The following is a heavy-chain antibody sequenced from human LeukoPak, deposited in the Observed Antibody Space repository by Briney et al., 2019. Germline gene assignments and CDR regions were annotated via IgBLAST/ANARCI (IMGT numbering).Heavy chain of an antibody. CDR2: ISATGDST. CDR1: GFTFSNYP. CDR3: ARPRGGYYDSSGLDAFDI. V-gene: IGHV3-23*01. D-gene: IGHD3-22*01. J-gene: IGHJ3*02. Sequence: GGSLRLSCAASGFTFSNYPMTWVRQAPEKGLEWVSGISATGDSTYYADSVKGRFTISRDNSKNTLYLQMNSLRAEDTAVYYCARPRGGYYDSSGLDAFDIWGQGTMVTVSS.